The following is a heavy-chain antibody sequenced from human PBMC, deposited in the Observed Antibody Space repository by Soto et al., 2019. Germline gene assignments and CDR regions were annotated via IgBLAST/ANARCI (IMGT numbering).Heavy chain of an antibody. Sequence: ASVKVSCKASGYIFTSWRITWVRQAPGQGLEYMGWINPYNGKTNYAQKFQGRVTMTTDTSTNTAYMELSSLRSEDTAVYYCARDPTYDSSGYLDYWGQGTLVTVSS. J-gene: IGHJ4*02. CDR3: ARDPTYDSSGYLDY. D-gene: IGHD3-22*01. V-gene: IGHV1-18*01. CDR1: GYIFTSWR. CDR2: INPYNGKT.